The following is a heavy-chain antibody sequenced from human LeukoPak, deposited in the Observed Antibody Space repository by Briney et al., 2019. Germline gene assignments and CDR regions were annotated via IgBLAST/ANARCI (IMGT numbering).Heavy chain of an antibody. V-gene: IGHV3-23*01. Sequence: GGSLRLSCAASGFTFSSYATSWVRQAPGKGLEWVSAISGSGGSTYYADSVRGRFTISRDNTVNSLYLQMSSLRAEDTAVYYCATDRGWRTSGYYLYYFEYWGQGTLVTFSS. J-gene: IGHJ4*02. CDR1: GFTFSSYA. CDR3: ATDRGWRTSGYYLYYFEY. D-gene: IGHD3-3*01. CDR2: ISGSGGST.